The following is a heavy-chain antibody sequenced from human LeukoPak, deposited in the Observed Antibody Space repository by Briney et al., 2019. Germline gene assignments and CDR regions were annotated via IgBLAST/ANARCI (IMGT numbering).Heavy chain of an antibody. Sequence: PSETLSLTCTFSGGSITSYYWSWIRQPAGKGLEWIGRIYTSGSTNYNPSLKSRVTMSVDTSKNQFSLKLSSVTAADTAVYYCARGYDSSGYYSDSYYFDYWGQGTLVTVSS. CDR1: GGSITSYY. V-gene: IGHV4-4*07. D-gene: IGHD3-22*01. CDR3: ARGYDSSGYYSDSYYFDY. CDR2: IYTSGST. J-gene: IGHJ4*02.